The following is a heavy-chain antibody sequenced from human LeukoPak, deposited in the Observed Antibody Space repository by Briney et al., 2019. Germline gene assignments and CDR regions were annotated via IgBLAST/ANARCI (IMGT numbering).Heavy chain of an antibody. CDR3: ARGVCSGGSCYTYFDY. V-gene: IGHV4-4*07. J-gene: IGHJ4*02. CDR1: GGSISSYY. D-gene: IGHD2-15*01. CDR2: IYTSGST. Sequence: SETLSLTCTVSGGSISSYYWSWIRQPAGKGLEWIGRIYTSGSTNYNPSLKSRVTMSVDTSKNQFSLKPSSVTAADTAVYYCARGVCSGGSCYTYFDYWGQGTLVTVSS.